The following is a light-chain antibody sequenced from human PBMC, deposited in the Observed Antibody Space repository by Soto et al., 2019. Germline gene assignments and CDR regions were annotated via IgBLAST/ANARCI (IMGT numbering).Light chain of an antibody. Sequence: LTQTASVSGSPGQSITISCTGTSSDVGGYNYVSWYQQHPGKAPKFMIYDVSNRPSGVSNRFSGSKSGNTASLTISGLQAEDEADYYCCSYTTSNTRQIVFGTGTKVTVL. CDR1: SSDVGGYNY. CDR3: CSYTTSNTRQIV. J-gene: IGLJ1*01. V-gene: IGLV2-14*01. CDR2: DVS.